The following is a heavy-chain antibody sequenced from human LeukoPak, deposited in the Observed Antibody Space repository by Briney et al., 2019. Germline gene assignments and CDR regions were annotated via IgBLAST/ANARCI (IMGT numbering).Heavy chain of an antibody. CDR2: INSDGSST. CDR3: ARGGYSSGWSNMDV. D-gene: IGHD6-19*01. V-gene: IGHV3-74*01. J-gene: IGHJ6*02. Sequence: GGSLRLSCAASGFTFSSYWMHWVRHAPGKGLVWVSRINSDGSSTSYADSVKGRFTISRDNAKNTLYLQMNSLRAEDTAVYYCARGGYSSGWSNMDVWGQGTTVTVSS. CDR1: GFTFSSYW.